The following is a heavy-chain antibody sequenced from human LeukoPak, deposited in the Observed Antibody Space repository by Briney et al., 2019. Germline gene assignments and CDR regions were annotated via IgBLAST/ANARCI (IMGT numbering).Heavy chain of an antibody. V-gene: IGHV4-34*01. Sequence: PSETLSLTCAVYGGSFSGYYWSWIRQPPGKGVEWIGEINHSGSTNYNPSLKSRVTISVDTSKNQFSLKLSSVTAADTAVYYCARDYGSGSYFRYYYYMDVWGKGTTVTISS. CDR1: GGSFSGYY. D-gene: IGHD3-10*01. CDR3: ARDYGSGSYFRYYYYMDV. CDR2: INHSGST. J-gene: IGHJ6*03.